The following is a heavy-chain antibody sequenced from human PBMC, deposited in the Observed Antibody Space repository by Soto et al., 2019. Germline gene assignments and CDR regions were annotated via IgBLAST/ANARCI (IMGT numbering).Heavy chain of an antibody. Sequence: EVQLVESGGGLVQPGRSLRLSCVVSGLNVDAYAMHWVRQLPGKGLEWVAGLSWSGGTIDDADSVKGRFIISRDNDKNSSYMEMNVLRPEDTAVYYSTKEVRHHFSYYFDNWGQGTLVTVSS. J-gene: IGHJ4*02. V-gene: IGHV3-9*01. CDR2: LSWSGGTI. CDR3: TKEVRHHFSYYFDN. D-gene: IGHD3-3*02. CDR1: GLNVDAYA.